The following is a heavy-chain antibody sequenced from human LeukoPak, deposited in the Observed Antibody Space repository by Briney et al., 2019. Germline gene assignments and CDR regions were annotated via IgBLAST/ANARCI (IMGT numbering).Heavy chain of an antibody. V-gene: IGHV4-30-4*01. J-gene: IGHJ3*02. D-gene: IGHD3-22*01. CDR1: DGSISSGDYY. CDR3: ARAKDYYDSSGAFDI. CDR2: IFYSGST. Sequence: SETLSLTCTVSDGSISSGDYYWSWIRQPPGKGLEWIGYIFYSGSTYYNPSLKSRVTISVDTSKNQFSLRLSSVTAADTAVYYCARAKDYYDSSGAFDIWGQGTMVTVSS.